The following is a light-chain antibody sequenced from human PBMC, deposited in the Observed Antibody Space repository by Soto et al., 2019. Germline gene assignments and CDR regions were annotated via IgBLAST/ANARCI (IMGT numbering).Light chain of an antibody. CDR3: QQYKTYPLT. CDR2: AAS. V-gene: IGKV1-16*02. J-gene: IGKJ4*01. CDR1: QSISNY. Sequence: DIQMTQSPSSLSAYVGDRVTITCRASQSISNYLAWVQQKPGKDPKSLIYAASSLQSGDPSKFSGSGSGTDFTLTSSSLQPEDFATYYCQQYKTYPLTFGGGTKVEIK.